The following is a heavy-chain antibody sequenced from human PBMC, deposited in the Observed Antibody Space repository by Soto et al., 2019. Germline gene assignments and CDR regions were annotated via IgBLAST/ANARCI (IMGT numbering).Heavy chain of an antibody. CDR1: GGSISSYY. J-gene: IGHJ4*02. CDR2: IYYSGST. Sequence: PSETLSLTCTVSGGSISSYYWSWIRQPPGKGLEWIGYIYYSGSTNYNPSLKSRVTISVDTSKNQFSLKLSSVTAADTAVYYCARDFSIGGVHVGLFYYWGQGTLVTVSS. CDR3: ARDFSIGGVHVGLFYY. V-gene: IGHV4-59*01. D-gene: IGHD3-16*01.